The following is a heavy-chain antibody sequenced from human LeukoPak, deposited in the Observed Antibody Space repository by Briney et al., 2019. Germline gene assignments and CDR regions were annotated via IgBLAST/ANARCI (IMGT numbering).Heavy chain of an antibody. CDR3: AKGSKPFDY. J-gene: IGHJ4*02. Sequence: GGSLRLSCAASGFIVSSYYVSWVRQAPGKGLEWVSAISGSGGSTYYADSVKGRFTISRDNSKNTLYLQMNSLRAEDTAVYYCAKGSKPFDYWGQGTLVTVSS. V-gene: IGHV3-23*01. CDR2: ISGSGGST. CDR1: GFIVSSYY. D-gene: IGHD3-10*01.